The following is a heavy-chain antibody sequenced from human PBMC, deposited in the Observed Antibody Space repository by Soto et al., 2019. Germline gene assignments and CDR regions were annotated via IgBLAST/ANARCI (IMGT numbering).Heavy chain of an antibody. V-gene: IGHV1-18*01. CDR2: ISDYNGNT. Sequence: ASVKVSCKASGYTFTSYGISWVRQAPGQGLEWMGWISDYNGNTNYAQKLQGRVTMTTDTSTSTAYMELRSLRSDDPAVYYCARDLKGSWYFDYWGQGTLVTVSS. J-gene: IGHJ4*02. CDR3: ARDLKGSWYFDY. D-gene: IGHD2-15*01. CDR1: GYTFTSYG.